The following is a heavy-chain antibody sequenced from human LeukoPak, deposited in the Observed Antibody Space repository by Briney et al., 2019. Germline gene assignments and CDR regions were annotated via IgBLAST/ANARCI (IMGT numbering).Heavy chain of an antibody. J-gene: IGHJ4*02. CDR3: AKDTGVVVAHDS. D-gene: IGHD2-15*01. CDR1: GFTFTNYA. CDR2: VGGGGDNT. V-gene: IGHV3-23*01. Sequence: GGSLRLSCAASGFTFTNYAMSWVRQAPGKGLEWVSIVGGGGDNTFYADSVKGRFIISRDNSKNTLYLQMNSLRVEDTAVYYCAKDTGVVVAHDSWGQGTQVTVSS.